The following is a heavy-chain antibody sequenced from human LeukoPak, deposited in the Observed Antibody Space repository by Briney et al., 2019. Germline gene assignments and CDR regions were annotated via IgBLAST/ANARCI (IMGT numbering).Heavy chain of an antibody. J-gene: IGHJ4*02. CDR3: ARGTRTVVAAFFDY. D-gene: IGHD2-15*01. CDR2: ISAYNGNT. CDR1: GYTFTGYY. Sequence: ASVKVSCKASGYTFTGYYMHWVRQAPGQGLEWMGWISAYNGNTNYAQKLQGRVTMTTDTSTSTAYMGLRSLRSDDTAVYYCARGTRTVVAAFFDYWGQGTLVTVSS. V-gene: IGHV1-18*04.